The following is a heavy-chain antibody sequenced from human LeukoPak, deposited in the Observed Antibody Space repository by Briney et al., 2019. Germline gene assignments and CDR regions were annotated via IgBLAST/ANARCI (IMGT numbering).Heavy chain of an antibody. CDR2: ISYDGSNK. D-gene: IGHD6-19*01. CDR1: GFTFSNYA. CDR3: ARDGEQWLVTWFDP. J-gene: IGHJ5*02. Sequence: GGSLRLSCAASGFTFSNYAMHWVRQAPGKGLEWVAGISYDGSNKYYTDSVKGRFSISRDNSKNTLYLEMNSLRLEDTAVYYCARDGEQWLVTWFDPWGQGTLVTVAS. V-gene: IGHV3-30-3*01.